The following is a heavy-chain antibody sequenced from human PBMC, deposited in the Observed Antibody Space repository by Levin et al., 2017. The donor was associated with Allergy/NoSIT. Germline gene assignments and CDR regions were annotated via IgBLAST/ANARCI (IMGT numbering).Heavy chain of an antibody. J-gene: IGHJ4*02. D-gene: IGHD2-15*01. CDR2: IHPSDGTT. Sequence: ASVKVSCKASGHTFTDYYMHWVRQAPGQGLEWMGIIHPSDGTTTYAQRFQGRVTMTRDTSSSTVYMELSSLRSEDTAYYYCARELGYGSGERCYSPLYYIDSWGQGSLVTVSS. CDR1: GHTFTDYY. V-gene: IGHV1-46*01. CDR3: ARELGYGSGERCYSPLYYIDS.